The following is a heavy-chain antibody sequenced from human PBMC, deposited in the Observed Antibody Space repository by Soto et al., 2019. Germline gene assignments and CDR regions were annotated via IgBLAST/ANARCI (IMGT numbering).Heavy chain of an antibody. CDR1: GGSISSGGYY. CDR2: IYYSGST. D-gene: IGHD5-18*01. V-gene: IGHV4-31*03. CDR3: AREIGGYSYGYSNWFDP. J-gene: IGHJ5*02. Sequence: SVTLSLTCTVSGGSISSGGYYWSWIRQHPGKGLEWIGYIYYSGSTYYNPSLKSRVTISVDTSKNQFSLKLSSVTAADTAVYYCAREIGGYSYGYSNWFDPWGQGTLVTVSS.